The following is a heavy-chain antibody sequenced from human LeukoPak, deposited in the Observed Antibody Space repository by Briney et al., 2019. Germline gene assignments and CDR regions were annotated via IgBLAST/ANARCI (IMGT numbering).Heavy chain of an antibody. Sequence: SQTPSLTCAISGDSVSSNGAAWTWIRQSPSRGLEWLGRTYYRSKWYNDYEVSVKSRITINPDTSKNQFSLQLNSVTPEDTAVYYCVREGYYFDYWGQGTLVTVSS. CDR2: TYYRSKWYN. CDR1: GDSVSSNGAA. J-gene: IGHJ4*02. V-gene: IGHV6-1*01. CDR3: VREGYYFDY.